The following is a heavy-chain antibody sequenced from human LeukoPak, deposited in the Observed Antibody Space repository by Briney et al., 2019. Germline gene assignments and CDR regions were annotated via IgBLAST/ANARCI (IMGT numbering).Heavy chain of an antibody. D-gene: IGHD3-9*01. J-gene: IGHJ6*03. Sequence: GGSLKLSCAASGFTFDTFGMHWVRQAPDKGLEWVAFIAYDGNNIFYADAVKGRFTVSRDNSKNTLFLQMSSLGAEDTAVYFCAKTFYDIHRGRYFYYYLDVWGKGTAVTISS. CDR2: IAYDGNNI. V-gene: IGHV3-30*02. CDR3: AKTFYDIHRGRYFYYYLDV. CDR1: GFTFDTFG.